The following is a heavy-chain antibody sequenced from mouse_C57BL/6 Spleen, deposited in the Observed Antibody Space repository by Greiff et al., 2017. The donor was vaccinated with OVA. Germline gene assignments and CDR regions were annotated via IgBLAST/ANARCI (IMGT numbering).Heavy chain of an antibody. CDR1: GFTFSSYA. CDR2: ISSGGDYI. Sequence: EVKLMESGAGLVKPGGSLKLSCAASGFTFSSYAMSWVRQTPEKRLEWVAYISSGGDYIYYPDTVKGRCTISRDNARNTLYLQMSSLKSEDTARYYGTRDSSLGTLDYWGQGTTLTVSS. V-gene: IGHV5-9-1*02. CDR3: TRDSSLGTLDY. D-gene: IGHD4-1*01. J-gene: IGHJ2*01.